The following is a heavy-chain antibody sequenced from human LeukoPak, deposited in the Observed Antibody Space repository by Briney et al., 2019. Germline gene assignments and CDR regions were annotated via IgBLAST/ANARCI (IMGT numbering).Heavy chain of an antibody. Sequence: SETLSLTCAVYGGSFSGYYWSWIRQPPGKGLEWIGEINHSGSTNYNPSLKSRVTISVDTSKNQFSLKLSSVTAAGTAVYYCARGPFFGVVIHWGQGTLVTVSS. CDR2: INHSGST. CDR1: GGSFSGYY. J-gene: IGHJ4*02. CDR3: ARGPFFGVVIH. V-gene: IGHV4-34*01. D-gene: IGHD3-3*01.